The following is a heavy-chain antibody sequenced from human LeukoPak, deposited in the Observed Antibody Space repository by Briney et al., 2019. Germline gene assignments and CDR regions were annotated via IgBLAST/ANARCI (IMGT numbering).Heavy chain of an antibody. J-gene: IGHJ4*02. CDR2: ISYDGSNK. D-gene: IGHD2-21*02. CDR1: GFTFSSYA. CDR3: ARGGRVTLPY. V-gene: IGHV3-30-3*01. Sequence: GGSLRLSCAASGFTFSSYAMHWVRQAPGKGLEWVAVISYDGSNKYYADSVKGRFTISRDNAKNSLYLQMNSLRGEDTAVYYCARGGRVTLPYWGQGTLVTVSS.